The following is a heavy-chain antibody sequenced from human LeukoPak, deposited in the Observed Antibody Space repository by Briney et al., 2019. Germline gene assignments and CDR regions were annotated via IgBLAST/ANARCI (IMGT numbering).Heavy chain of an antibody. CDR2: ISYDGRNK. J-gene: IGHJ4*02. CDR3: ARESRDTAMATDY. Sequence: GRSLRLSCAASKFTFSSYTMHWVRQAPGKGLDSVAVISYDGRNKYYGDSVKGRFTISRDNSKNTLYLQMNSLRPEDTAIYYCARESRDTAMATDYWGQGTLVTVSS. V-gene: IGHV3-30*04. D-gene: IGHD5-18*01. CDR1: KFTFSSYT.